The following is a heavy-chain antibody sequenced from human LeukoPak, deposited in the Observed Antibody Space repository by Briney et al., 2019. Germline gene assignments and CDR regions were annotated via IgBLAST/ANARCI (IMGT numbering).Heavy chain of an antibody. CDR1: GGSISTYY. CDR2: VYYSGST. D-gene: IGHD1-26*01. J-gene: IGHJ6*02. Sequence: KASETLSLTCNVSGGSISTYYWSWIRQPPEKGLEWFGYVYYSGSTNYNPSLKSRVTISVDTSKNQFSLRLSSVTAADTAVYYCARQSGSYYYGMDVWGQGTTVTVSS. CDR3: ARQSGSYYYGMDV. V-gene: IGHV4-59*01.